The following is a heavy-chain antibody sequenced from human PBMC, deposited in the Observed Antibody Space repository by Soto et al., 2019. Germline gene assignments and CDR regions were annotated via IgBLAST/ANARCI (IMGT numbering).Heavy chain of an antibody. CDR3: ARDSVAATAIGTFDI. D-gene: IGHD2-21*02. CDR2: IHSGDTT. CDR1: GFSVSDIY. J-gene: IGHJ3*02. Sequence: EVQLVESGGGFIQPGGSLRLSCAASGFSVSDIYMSWVRQVPGKGLECISIIHSGDTTYYADSVKGRFTISRDNSKNTLSLQMNSLRDDDTAMYYCARDSVAATAIGTFDIWGQGTMVTVSS. V-gene: IGHV3-53*01.